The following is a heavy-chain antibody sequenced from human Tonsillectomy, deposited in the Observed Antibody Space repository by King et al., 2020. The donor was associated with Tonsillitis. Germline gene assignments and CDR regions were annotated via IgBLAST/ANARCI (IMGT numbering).Heavy chain of an antibody. V-gene: IGHV3-33*08. D-gene: IGHD2-2*01. CDR2: IWYDGSNK. J-gene: IGHJ5*02. CDR1: GFTFSSYG. Sequence: VQLVESGGGVVQPGRSLRLSCAASGFTFSSYGMHWVRQAPGKGLEWVAVIWYDGSNKYYADSVKGRFTISRDNSKNTLYLQMNSLEAEDPAVYYCARDWEGYCSSTTCYEDNWFDPWGQGTLVTVSS. CDR3: ARDWEGYCSSTTCYEDNWFDP.